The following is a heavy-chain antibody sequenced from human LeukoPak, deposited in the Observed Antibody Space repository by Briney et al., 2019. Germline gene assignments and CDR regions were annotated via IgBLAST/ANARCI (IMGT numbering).Heavy chain of an antibody. V-gene: IGHV4-39*07. J-gene: IGHJ6*02. CDR2: INHSGST. CDR3: ARAGYSSSPRYYYYYGMDV. CDR1: GGSISSGGYY. Sequence: SETLSLTCTVSGGSISSGGYYWSWIRQPPGKGLEWIGEINHSGSTNYNPSPKSRVTISADTSKNQFSLKLSSVTAADTAVYYCARAGYSSSPRYYYYYGMDVWGQGTTVTVSS. D-gene: IGHD6-6*01.